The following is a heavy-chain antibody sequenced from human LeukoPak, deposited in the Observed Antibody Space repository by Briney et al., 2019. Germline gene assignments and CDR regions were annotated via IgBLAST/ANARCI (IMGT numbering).Heavy chain of an antibody. D-gene: IGHD4-23*01. CDR2: IYYSGST. Sequence: SETLSLTCAVYGGSFSGYDWSWIRQPPGKGLEWIGYIYYSGSTNYNPSLKSRVTISVDTSKNQFSLKLSSVTAADTAVYYCARTENSILFDYWGQGTLVTVSS. CDR1: GGSFSGYD. V-gene: IGHV4-59*01. CDR3: ARTENSILFDY. J-gene: IGHJ4*02.